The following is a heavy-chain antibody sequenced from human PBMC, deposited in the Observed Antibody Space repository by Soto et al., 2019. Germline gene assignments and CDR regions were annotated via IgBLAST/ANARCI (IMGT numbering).Heavy chain of an antibody. V-gene: IGHV3-30*18. Sequence: QVQLVESGGGVVQPGRSLRVSCAASGFTFSNYGMHWVRQAPGKGLESVAVISYDGSNKYYADSVKGLFSISRDNSKNTLYLHMNSLRAEDTAVYYCSKGDWFDPWGKGTQITVSS. CDR1: GFTFSNYG. J-gene: IGHJ5*02. CDR3: SKGDWFDP. CDR2: ISYDGSNK.